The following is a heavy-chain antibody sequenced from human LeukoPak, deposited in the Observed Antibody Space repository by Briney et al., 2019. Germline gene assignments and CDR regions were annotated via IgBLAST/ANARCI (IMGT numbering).Heavy chain of an antibody. J-gene: IGHJ4*02. V-gene: IGHV4-34*01. CDR2: INDSGST. D-gene: IGHD6-13*01. Sequence: KPSETLSLTCGVWGGPLRGYYWRWIRRPPGKGVEGIGEINDSGSTNYNPSLKSRVTISVDTSITLSSQKLSSVPAPDTAVYYCARARQQLVPSRYFDYWGQGTLVTVSS. CDR1: GGPLRGYY. CDR3: ARARQQLVPSRYFDY.